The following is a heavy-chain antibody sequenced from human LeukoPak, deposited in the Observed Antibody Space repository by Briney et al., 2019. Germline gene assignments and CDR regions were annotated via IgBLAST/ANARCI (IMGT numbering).Heavy chain of an antibody. CDR3: ARVHHWNDSPFQH. Sequence: PGGSLRLSCAASVFTFSSYSMNWVRQAPGKGLEWVSSISSSSSYIYYADSVKGRFTISRDNAKNSPYLQMNSLRAEDTAVYYCARVHHWNDSPFQHWGQGTLVTVSS. CDR2: ISSSSSYI. J-gene: IGHJ1*01. CDR1: VFTFSSYS. V-gene: IGHV3-21*01. D-gene: IGHD1-1*01.